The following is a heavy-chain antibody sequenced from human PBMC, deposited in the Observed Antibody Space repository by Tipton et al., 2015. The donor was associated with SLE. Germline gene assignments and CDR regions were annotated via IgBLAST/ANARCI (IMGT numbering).Heavy chain of an antibody. V-gene: IGHV4-34*01. Sequence: TLSLTCAVYGGSFSGYYWTWVRQPPGTGLEWIGEINLSGNTNYNSSLKSRVSISMDRSKNQFSLKLSSVTAADTAVYYCARGLLMVYAIHGRYFDYWGQGTLVTVSS. J-gene: IGHJ4*02. D-gene: IGHD2-8*01. CDR3: ARGLLMVYAIHGRYFDY. CDR2: INLSGNT. CDR1: GGSFSGYY.